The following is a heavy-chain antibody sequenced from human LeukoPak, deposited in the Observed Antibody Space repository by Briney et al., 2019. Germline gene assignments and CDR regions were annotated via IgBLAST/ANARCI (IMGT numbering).Heavy chain of an antibody. V-gene: IGHV4-38-2*01. CDR1: GYSISSGYY. CDR2: IYHSGST. CDR3: ARTPYVCRFLQWSLPLQYNWSYP. Sequence: SETLSLTCAVSGYSISSGYYLGWTRQPPGKGLAWIGSIYHSGSTYYNPSLKSRVTISVDTSKNQFSLRLSSVTAADRTLNYCARTPYVCRFLQWSLPLQYNWSYPWGQGTLVTVSS. D-gene: IGHD3-3*01. J-gene: IGHJ5*02.